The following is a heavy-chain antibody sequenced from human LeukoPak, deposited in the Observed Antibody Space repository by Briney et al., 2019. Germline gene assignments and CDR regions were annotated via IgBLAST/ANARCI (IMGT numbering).Heavy chain of an antibody. J-gene: IGHJ6*04. CDR1: GYSISSNYY. Sequence: PSETLSLTCTVSGYSISSNYYWAWIRQPPGKGLELIGTIYHSGSTYYNPSLKSRVTISVDTSKNQFSLNLSSVTAADTAVYYCARDKTTGYDFWGGYPSTSMDVWGKGTTVTVSS. D-gene: IGHD3-3*01. CDR2: IYHSGST. CDR3: ARDKTTGYDFWGGYPSTSMDV. V-gene: IGHV4-38-2*02.